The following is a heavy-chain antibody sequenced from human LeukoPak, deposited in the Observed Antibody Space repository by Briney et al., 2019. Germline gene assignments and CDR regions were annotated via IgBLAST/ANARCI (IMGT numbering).Heavy chain of an antibody. CDR3: ARCDRTGYHFDS. V-gene: IGHV2-70*04. CDR2: IDWDDVK. D-gene: IGHD3/OR15-3a*01. CDR1: GFSLSTRGMR. Sequence: SGPTLVNPTQTLTLTCTFSGFSLSTRGMRVNWIRQPPGKALEWLARIDWDDVKFYNTSLKTRLTISKDTSKNQVVLRMNNMDPVDTATYYCARCDRTGYHFDSWGQGTLVTASS. J-gene: IGHJ4*02.